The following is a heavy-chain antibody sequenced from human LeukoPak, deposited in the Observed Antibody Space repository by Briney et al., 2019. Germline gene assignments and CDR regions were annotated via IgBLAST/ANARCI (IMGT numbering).Heavy chain of an antibody. J-gene: IGHJ4*02. CDR3: ASGASSAWYYFDY. Sequence: PGRSLRLSCAASGFTFNSYGMHWVRQTPGKGLEWVAVISYDGGNKYYADSVKGRFTISRDNSKNTLYLQMNSLRAEDMAVYYCASGASSAWYYFDYWGQGTLVTVSS. CDR1: GFTFNSYG. V-gene: IGHV3-30*03. D-gene: IGHD6-19*01. CDR2: ISYDGGNK.